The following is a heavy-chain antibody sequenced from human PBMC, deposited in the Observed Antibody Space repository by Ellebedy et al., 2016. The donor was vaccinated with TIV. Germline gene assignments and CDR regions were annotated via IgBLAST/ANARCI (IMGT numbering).Heavy chain of an antibody. CDR3: ARTELALVRGINNWFDS. J-gene: IGHJ5*01. Sequence: AASVKVSCKAYDNSFTRFGFTWVRQAPGQGLEWMGWISAYNGNTKYAQMFQDRFTMTTDTSSTTAYMELRSLRSDDTAVYYCARTELALVRGINNWFDSWGQGTLVTVSS. CDR1: DNSFTRFG. V-gene: IGHV1-18*04. D-gene: IGHD3-10*01. CDR2: ISAYNGNT.